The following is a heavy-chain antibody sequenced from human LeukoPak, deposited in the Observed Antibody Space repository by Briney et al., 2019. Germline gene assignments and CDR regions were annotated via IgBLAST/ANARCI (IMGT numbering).Heavy chain of an antibody. V-gene: IGHV4-4*07. CDR1: GGSLRSYF. D-gene: IGHD3-10*01. CDR2: IYMGGMT. J-gene: IGHJ4*02. Sequence: SETLSLTCSVSGGSLRSYFWSWIRQPAGKGMEWIGRIYMGGMTNYNPSLESRVTMSIDTSKNQFSLKLSSVTAADTAVYYCARDYYASGSYGVDNWGQGTLVTVSS. CDR3: ARDYYASGSYGVDN.